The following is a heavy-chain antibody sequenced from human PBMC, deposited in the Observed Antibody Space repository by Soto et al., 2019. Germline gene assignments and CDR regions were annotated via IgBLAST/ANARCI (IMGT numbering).Heavy chain of an antibody. J-gene: IGHJ3*01. D-gene: IGHD3-22*01. V-gene: IGHV1-18*01. Sequence: ASVKVSCKASGYTFTSYGISWVRQAPGQGLEWMGWISAYNGSTSYAQKFQGRVTMTRDTSTSTVYMELSSLRSEDTAVYYCAREGPGDYYDSSGYLKVWGQGTMVTVSS. CDR3: AREGPGDYYDSSGYLKV. CDR1: GYTFTSYG. CDR2: ISAYNGST.